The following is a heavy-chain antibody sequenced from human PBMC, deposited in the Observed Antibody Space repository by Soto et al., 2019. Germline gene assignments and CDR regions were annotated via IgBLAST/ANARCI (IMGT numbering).Heavy chain of an antibody. CDR1: GGTLSKYY. D-gene: IGHD2-2*01. CDR3: AQDREGYAGDSFWFDP. V-gene: IGHV4-59*01. Sequence: QVQLQETGPGLVKPSETLSLTCTVSGGTLSKYYWSWIRQAPGKGLEWIGYIYFTGHPNYNPSLKSRVSMSVDTHTNQVSLEINSVTAADTAIYYGAQDREGYAGDSFWFDPWGPGTLVIVSS. CDR2: IYFTGHP. J-gene: IGHJ5*02.